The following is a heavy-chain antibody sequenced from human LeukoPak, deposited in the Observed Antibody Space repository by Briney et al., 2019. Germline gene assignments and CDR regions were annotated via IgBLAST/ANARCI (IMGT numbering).Heavy chain of an antibody. V-gene: IGHV3-23*01. D-gene: IGHD5-18*01. CDR2: ISGSGGST. Sequence: GGSQSLFCTASGYTFSSYAMSWLRRSRGRGLECVSAISGSGGSTYYADSVKGRFTISRDNSKNTLYLQMNSLRAEDTAVYYCATRSQQLWHPEDYWGQGTLATVSS. J-gene: IGHJ4*02. CDR3: ATRSQQLWHPEDY. CDR1: GYTFSSYA.